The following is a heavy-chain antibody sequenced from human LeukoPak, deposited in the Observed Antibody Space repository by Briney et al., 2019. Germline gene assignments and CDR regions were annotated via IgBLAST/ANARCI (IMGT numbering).Heavy chain of an antibody. CDR1: GFTFDNYW. CDR2: IKQDGGER. Sequence: QSGGSLRLSCTASGFTFDNYWMTWVRQPPGKGLEWVANIKQDGGERYYVDSVRGRFTISRDNSKNSLYLQMNSLRAEDTAVYYCVRDGRPLDYWGQGTLVTVSS. J-gene: IGHJ4*02. V-gene: IGHV3-7*01. CDR3: VRDGRPLDY. D-gene: IGHD3/OR15-3a*01.